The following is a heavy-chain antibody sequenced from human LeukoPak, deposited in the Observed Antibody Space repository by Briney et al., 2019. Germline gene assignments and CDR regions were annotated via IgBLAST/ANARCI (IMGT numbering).Heavy chain of an antibody. V-gene: IGHV4-59*12. Sequence: SEALSLTCTVSGGSIRSYYWSWIRQPPGKGLEWIGYIYYSGSTNYNPSLKSRVTISVDTSKNQFSLKLSSVTAADTAVYYCASYTYYYDSSGYYYEEKFDYWGQGTLVTVSS. J-gene: IGHJ4*02. CDR3: ASYTYYYDSSGYYYEEKFDY. CDR1: GGSIRSYY. D-gene: IGHD3-22*01. CDR2: IYYSGST.